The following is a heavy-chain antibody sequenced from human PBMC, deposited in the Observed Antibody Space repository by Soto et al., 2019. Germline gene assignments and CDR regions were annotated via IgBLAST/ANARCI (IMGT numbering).Heavy chain of an antibody. D-gene: IGHD3-9*01. Sequence: SETLSLTCTVSGGSISSYYWSWIRQPPGKGLEWIGYIYYSGSTNYNPSLKSRVTISVDTSKNQFSLKLSSVTAADTAVYYCARSAHYDILTGYYPEGFDPWGQGTLVTVSS. J-gene: IGHJ5*02. CDR3: ARSAHYDILTGYYPEGFDP. V-gene: IGHV4-59*01. CDR1: GGSISSYY. CDR2: IYYSGST.